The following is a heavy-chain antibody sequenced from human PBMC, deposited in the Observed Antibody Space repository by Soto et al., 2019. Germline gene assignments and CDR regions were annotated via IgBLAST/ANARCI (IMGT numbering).Heavy chain of an antibody. V-gene: IGHV3-21*01. D-gene: IGHD5-18*01. CDR3: ARGHGYSYGGGFDY. Sequence: GGSLRLSCAASGFTFSSYSMNWVRQAPGKGLEWVSSISSSSSYIYYADSVKGRFTISRDNAKNSLYLQMNSLRAEDTAVYYCARGHGYSYGGGFDYWGQGTLVTVSS. CDR2: ISSSSSYI. J-gene: IGHJ4*02. CDR1: GFTFSSYS.